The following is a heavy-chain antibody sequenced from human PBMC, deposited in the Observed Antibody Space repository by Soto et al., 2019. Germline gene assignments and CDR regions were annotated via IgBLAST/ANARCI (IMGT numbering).Heavy chain of an antibody. Sequence: SVKVSCKASGGTFSSYAISWVRQAPGQGLEWMGGIIPIFGTANYAQKFQGRVTITADESTSTAYMELSSLRSEDTAVYYCARGNMDYYDSSGSGFDPWGQGTLVTV. V-gene: IGHV1-69*13. CDR2: IIPIFGTA. J-gene: IGHJ5*02. CDR3: ARGNMDYYDSSGSGFDP. CDR1: GGTFSSYA. D-gene: IGHD3-22*01.